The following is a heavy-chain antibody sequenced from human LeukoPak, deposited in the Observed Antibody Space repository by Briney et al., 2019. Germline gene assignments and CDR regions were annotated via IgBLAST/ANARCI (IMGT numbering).Heavy chain of an antibody. CDR2: IYYSGST. CDR3: ARDIYDILTGSIYGMDV. D-gene: IGHD3-9*01. J-gene: IGHJ6*04. CDR1: GGSISSSSYY. V-gene: IGHV4-61*05. Sequence: SETLSLTCTVSGGSISSSSYYWGWIRQPPGKGLEWIGYIYYSGSTNYNPSLKSRVTISVDTSKNQFSLKLSSVTAADTAVYYCARDIYDILTGSIYGMDVWGKGTTVTVSS.